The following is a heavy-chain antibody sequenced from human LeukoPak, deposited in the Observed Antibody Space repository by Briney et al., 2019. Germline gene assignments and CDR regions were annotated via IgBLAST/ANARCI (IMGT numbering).Heavy chain of an antibody. CDR1: GFTFSSHW. Sequence: GGSLRLSCAASGFTFSSHWMSWVRQAPGKGLEWVANIKKDGSEKYYVDSVKGRFTISRDNAKNSLYLQMDSLTAEDTALYYCARDPYYYNSGSFAAFDIWGQGTMVTVSS. CDR3: ARDPYYYNSGSFAAFDI. J-gene: IGHJ3*02. CDR2: IKKDGSEK. D-gene: IGHD3-10*01. V-gene: IGHV3-7*01.